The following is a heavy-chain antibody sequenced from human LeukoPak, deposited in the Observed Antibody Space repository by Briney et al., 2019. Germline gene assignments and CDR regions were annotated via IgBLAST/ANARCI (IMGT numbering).Heavy chain of an antibody. CDR3: ARYYGSGGLDH. CDR1: GYTFTNYA. V-gene: IGHV1-3*01. Sequence: GASVKVSCKASGYTFTNYAMHWVRQAPGQRLEWMGWIHAGNGDTRYSQKLQGRVTFTRDTSASTAYMELSSLISEDTAVYYCARYYGSGGLDHWGQGTLVTVSS. J-gene: IGHJ4*02. CDR2: IHAGNGDT. D-gene: IGHD3-10*01.